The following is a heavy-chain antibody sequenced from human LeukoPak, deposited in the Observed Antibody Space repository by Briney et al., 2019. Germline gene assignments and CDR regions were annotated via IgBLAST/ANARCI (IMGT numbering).Heavy chain of an antibody. V-gene: IGHV4-61*02. J-gene: IGHJ3*02. Sequence: SETLSLTCTVSGGSISSGSYYWSWIRQPAGKGLEWIGRIYTSGSTNYNPSLKSRVTISVDTSKNQFSLQLNSVTPEDTAVYYCARTLEDFSDAFDIWGQGTMVTVSS. CDR3: ARTLEDFSDAFDI. CDR1: GGSISSGSYY. CDR2: IYTSGST. D-gene: IGHD2/OR15-2a*01.